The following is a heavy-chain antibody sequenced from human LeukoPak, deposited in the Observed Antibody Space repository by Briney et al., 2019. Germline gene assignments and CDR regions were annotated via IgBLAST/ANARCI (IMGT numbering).Heavy chain of an antibody. J-gene: IGHJ4*02. Sequence: SSETLSLTCAVYGGSFSGYYWSWIRQPPGKGLEWIGEINHSGSTNYNPSLKSRVTISVDTSKNQFSLKLSSLTAADTAVYYCARGKLPNTSLSGYSYGSSFDSWGQGHLVTVSS. D-gene: IGHD5-18*01. CDR1: GGSFSGYY. CDR3: ARGKLPNTSLSGYSYGSSFDS. V-gene: IGHV4-34*01. CDR2: INHSGST.